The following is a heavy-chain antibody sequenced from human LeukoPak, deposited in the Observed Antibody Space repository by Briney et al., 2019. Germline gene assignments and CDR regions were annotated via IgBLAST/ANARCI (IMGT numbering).Heavy chain of an antibody. CDR2: IYHSGRT. CDR3: ARRDDSSGYHKIFDY. Sequence: PSETLSLTCTVSGYSISSGYYWGWIRQPPGKGLEWIGSIYHSGRTYYNPSLKSRVTISVDTSKNQFYLKLSSLTDADTAVYYCARRDDSSGYHKIFDYWGPGTLVTVSS. J-gene: IGHJ4*02. V-gene: IGHV4-38-2*02. CDR1: GYSISSGYY. D-gene: IGHD3-22*01.